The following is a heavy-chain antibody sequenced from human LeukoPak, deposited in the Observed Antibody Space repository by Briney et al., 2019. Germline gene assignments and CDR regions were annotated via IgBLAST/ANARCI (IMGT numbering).Heavy chain of an antibody. D-gene: IGHD4-11*01. J-gene: IGHJ4*02. CDR2: ISPSGHRT. Sequence: PGGSLRLSCAASGFTFTNHPMHWVRQTSGKRLEYVSAISPSGHRTWYADSVRGRFAISRDNSKNTMYLQMNSLRAEDTAVYYCARDGVLGYSLAYYFDYWGQGTLVTVSS. CDR1: GFTFTNHP. CDR3: ARDGVLGYSLAYYFDY. V-gene: IGHV3-64*02.